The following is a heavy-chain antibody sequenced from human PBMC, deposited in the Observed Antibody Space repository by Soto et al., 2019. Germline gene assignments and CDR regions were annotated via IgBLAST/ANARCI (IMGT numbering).Heavy chain of an antibody. V-gene: IGHV1-18*01. CDR2: ISAYNGNT. D-gene: IGHD2-2*01. Sequence: ASVKVSCKASGYTFTSYGISWVRQAPGQGLEWMGWISAYNGNTNYAQKLQGRVTMTTDTSTSTAYMELRSLRSDDTAVYYCARARYCSSTSCYFNWFDPWGQGTLVTVSS. CDR1: GYTFTSYG. J-gene: IGHJ5*02. CDR3: ARARYCSSTSCYFNWFDP.